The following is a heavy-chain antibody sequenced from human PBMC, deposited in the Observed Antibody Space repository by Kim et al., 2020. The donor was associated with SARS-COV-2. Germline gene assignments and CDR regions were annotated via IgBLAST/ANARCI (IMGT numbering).Heavy chain of an antibody. Sequence: GGSLRLSCAASGFTFSNAWMSWVRQAPGKGLEWVGRIKSKTDGGTTDYAAPVKGRFTISRDDSKNTLYLQMNSLKTEDTAVYYCTTAYDYVWGRYRFDYWGQGTLVTVS. CDR2: IKSKTDGGTT. V-gene: IGHV3-15*01. CDR1: GFTFSNAW. J-gene: IGHJ4*02. CDR3: TTAYDYVWGRYRFDY. D-gene: IGHD3-16*02.